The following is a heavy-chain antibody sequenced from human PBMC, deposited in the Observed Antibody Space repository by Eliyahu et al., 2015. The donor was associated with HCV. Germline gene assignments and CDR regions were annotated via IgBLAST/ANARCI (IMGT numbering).Heavy chain of an antibody. V-gene: IGHV1-46*01. D-gene: IGHD6-6*01. J-gene: IGHJ3*01. CDR3: ARDRPPDV. CDR1: GYKFTSYY. Sequence: QVELVQSGTEVKKPGASVKLSCKASGYKFTSYYLHWVRQVPGQGPEWMGTINPSSGDTDYAQNFQGRVTMTRDTSTSTVYMELRSLTSEDTAIYYCARDRPPDVWGQGTMVTVSS. CDR2: INPSSGDT.